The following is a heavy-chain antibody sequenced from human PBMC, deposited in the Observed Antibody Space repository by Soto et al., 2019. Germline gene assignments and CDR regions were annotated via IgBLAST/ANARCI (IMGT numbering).Heavy chain of an antibody. CDR1: GFTFSSYA. Sequence: GGSLRLSCAASGFTFSSYAMHWVRQAPGKGLEWVAVISYDGSNKYYADSVKGRFTISRDNSKNTLYLQMNSLRAEDTAVYYCARDSSGWYPLYYFDYWGQGTLVTVSS. J-gene: IGHJ4*02. D-gene: IGHD6-19*01. V-gene: IGHV3-30-3*01. CDR3: ARDSSGWYPLYYFDY. CDR2: ISYDGSNK.